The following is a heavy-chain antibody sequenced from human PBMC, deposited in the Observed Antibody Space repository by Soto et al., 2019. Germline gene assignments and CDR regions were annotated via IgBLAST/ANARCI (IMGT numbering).Heavy chain of an antibody. CDR2: INPNSGGT. V-gene: IGHV1-2*04. D-gene: IGHD6-13*01. CDR1: GYTFNSYG. CDR3: ARDGLGYSSRDKAGYGMDV. J-gene: IGHJ6*02. Sequence: ASVKVSCKASGYTFNSYGISWVRQAPGQGLEWMGWINPNSGGTNYAQKFQGWVTMTRDTSISTAYMELSRLRSDDTAVYYCARDGLGYSSRDKAGYGMDVWRQGTTVTVSS.